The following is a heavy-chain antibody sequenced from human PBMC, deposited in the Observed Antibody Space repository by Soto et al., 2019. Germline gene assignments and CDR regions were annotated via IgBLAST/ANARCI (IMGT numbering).Heavy chain of an antibody. CDR3: ARWSSSRKGPFDY. J-gene: IGHJ4*02. V-gene: IGHV4-4*02. CDR2: IYHSGST. D-gene: IGHD6-13*01. CDR1: GGSISSSNW. Sequence: SETLSLTCAVSGGSISSSNWWSWVRQPPGKGLEWIGEIYHSGSTNYNPSLKSRVTISVDKSKNQFSLKLSSVTAADTAVYYCARWSSSRKGPFDYWGQGTLVTVSS.